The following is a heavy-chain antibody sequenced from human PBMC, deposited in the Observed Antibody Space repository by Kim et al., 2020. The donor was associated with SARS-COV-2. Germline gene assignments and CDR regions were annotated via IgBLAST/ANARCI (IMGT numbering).Heavy chain of an antibody. Sequence: DYAVSVKSRITINPDTSKNQFSLQLNSVTPEDTAVYYCASESTNWGWFDPWGQGTLVTVSS. D-gene: IGHD7-27*01. J-gene: IGHJ5*02. V-gene: IGHV6-1*01. CDR3: ASESTNWGWFDP.